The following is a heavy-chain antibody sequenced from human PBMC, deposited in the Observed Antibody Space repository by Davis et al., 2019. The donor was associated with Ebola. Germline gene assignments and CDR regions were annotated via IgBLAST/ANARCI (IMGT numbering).Heavy chain of an antibody. Sequence: ASVKVSCKASGYTFKNYAISWVRQAPGQGLEWMGWISAYNGNTNYAQVLQGRVTMTTDTSTGTAYMELRSLRSDDTAVYFCARTSIVGTTTTASDIWGQGTKVTVSS. J-gene: IGHJ3*02. CDR1: GYTFKNYA. CDR3: ARTSIVGTTTTASDI. CDR2: ISAYNGNT. D-gene: IGHD1-26*01. V-gene: IGHV1-18*01.